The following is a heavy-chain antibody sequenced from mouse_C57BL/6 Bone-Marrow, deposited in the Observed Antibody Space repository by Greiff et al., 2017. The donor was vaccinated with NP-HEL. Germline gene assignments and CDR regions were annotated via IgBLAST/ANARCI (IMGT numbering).Heavy chain of an antibody. CDR1: GYTFTSYW. V-gene: IGHV1-55*01. D-gene: IGHD1-1*01. Sequence: QVQLQQPGAELVKPGASVKMSCKASGYTFTSYWITWVKQRPGQGLEWIGDIYPGSGSTNYNEKFKSKATLTVDTSSSTAYMPLSSLTSEDSAVYYCARGYYGSSPWFAYWGQGTLVTVSA. CDR2: IYPGSGST. CDR3: ARGYYGSSPWFAY. J-gene: IGHJ3*01.